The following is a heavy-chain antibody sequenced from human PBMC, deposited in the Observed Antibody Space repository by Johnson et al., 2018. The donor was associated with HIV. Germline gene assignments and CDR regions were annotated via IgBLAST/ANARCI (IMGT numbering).Heavy chain of an antibody. CDR2: ISYDGSNK. CDR1: GFTFSSYG. J-gene: IGHJ3*02. D-gene: IGHD6-19*01. V-gene: IGHV3-30*03. Sequence: GGGVVQPGRSLRLSCAASGFTFSSYGMHWVRQAPGKGLEWVAVISYDGSNKYYADSVKGRFTISRDNSKNTLYLQMNSLRAEDTAVYYCARGIAVSNWVDIWGQGTMVTVSS. CDR3: ARGIAVSNWVDI.